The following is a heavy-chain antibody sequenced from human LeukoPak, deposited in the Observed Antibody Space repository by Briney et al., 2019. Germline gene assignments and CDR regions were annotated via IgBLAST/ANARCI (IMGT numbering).Heavy chain of an antibody. D-gene: IGHD3-10*01. CDR2: IYYSGST. CDR1: GGSISSSSYY. CDR3: ARDQYGSGTSP. V-gene: IGHV4-39*07. Sequence: SETLSLTCTVSGGSISSSSYYWGWIRQPPGKGLEWIGSIYYSGSTYYNPSLKSRVTISVDTSKNQFSLKLSSVTAADTAVYYCARDQYGSGTSPWGQGTLVTVSS. J-gene: IGHJ5*02.